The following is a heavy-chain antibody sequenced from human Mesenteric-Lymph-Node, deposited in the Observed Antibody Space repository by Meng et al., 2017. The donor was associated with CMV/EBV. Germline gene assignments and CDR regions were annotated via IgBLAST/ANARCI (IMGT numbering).Heavy chain of an antibody. D-gene: IGHD2-15*01. V-gene: IGHV1-18*04. J-gene: IGHJ4*02. CDR2: ISAYNGNT. CDR1: YIFTRYG. Sequence: YIFTRYGISRVRQAAGQGREGMGWISAYNGNTNYAQKCEGRVTMTTDTSTSTAYMELRSLKSDDTAVYYCALGGYCSGGSCYSDFDYWGQGTLVTVSS. CDR3: ALGGYCSGGSCYSDFDY.